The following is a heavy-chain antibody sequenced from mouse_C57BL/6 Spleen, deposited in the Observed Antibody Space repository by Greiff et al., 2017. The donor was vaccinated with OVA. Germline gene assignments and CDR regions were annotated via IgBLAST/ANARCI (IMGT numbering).Heavy chain of an antibody. CDR2: IYPGSGST. Sequence: QVQLQQPGAELVKPGASVTMSCKASGYTFTSYWITWVKQRPGQGLEWIGDIYPGSGSTNYNEKFKSKATLTVDTSSSTAYMQLSSLTSEDSAVYYCARGEVYYGSSDGYCDVWGTGTTVTVSS. CDR1: GYTFTSYW. V-gene: IGHV1-55*01. J-gene: IGHJ1*03. D-gene: IGHD1-1*01. CDR3: ARGEVYYGSSDGYCDV.